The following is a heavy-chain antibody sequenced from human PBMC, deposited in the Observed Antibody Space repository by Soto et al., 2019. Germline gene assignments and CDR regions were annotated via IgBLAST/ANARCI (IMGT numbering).Heavy chain of an antibody. CDR2: IKQDGSEK. D-gene: IGHD5-18*01. CDR3: ARNGGYSYGYYGMDV. CDR1: GFTFSSYW. V-gene: IGHV3-7*05. Sequence: GGSLRLSCAASGFTFSSYWMSWVRQAPGKGLEWVANIKQDGSEKYYVDSVKGRFTISRDNAKNSLYLQMNSLGAEDTAVYYCARNGGYSYGYYGMDVWGQGTTVTVSS. J-gene: IGHJ6*02.